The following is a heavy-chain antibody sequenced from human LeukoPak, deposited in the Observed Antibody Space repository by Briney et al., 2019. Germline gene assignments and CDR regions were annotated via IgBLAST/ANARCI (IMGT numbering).Heavy chain of an antibody. CDR1: GGSISSYY. Sequence: SETLALTCTVSGGSISSYYWSWIRQPPGKRLEWIGHIYYSGSTNYNPSLKSRVTISVDTSKNQFSLKLSSVTAADTAVYYCASRSSIWSGYQDTLYYFDSWGQGTLVTVSS. J-gene: IGHJ4*02. V-gene: IGHV4-59*01. CDR3: ASRSSIWSGYQDTLYYFDS. CDR2: IYYSGST. D-gene: IGHD3-3*01.